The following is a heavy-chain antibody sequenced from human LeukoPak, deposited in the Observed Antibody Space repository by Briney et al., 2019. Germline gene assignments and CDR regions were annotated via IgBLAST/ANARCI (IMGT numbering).Heavy chain of an antibody. J-gene: IGHJ3*02. CDR1: GFTFSSYW. Sequence: GGSLRLSCAASGFTFSSYWMSWVRQAPGKGLEWVANKKQEGSEKYYVDSVKGRFTISRDNAKNSLYLQMNSLRAEDTAVYYCARGPDSSSWYGDAFDIWGRGTTVTVSS. D-gene: IGHD6-13*01. CDR3: ARGPDSSSWYGDAFDI. V-gene: IGHV3-7*04. CDR2: KKQEGSEK.